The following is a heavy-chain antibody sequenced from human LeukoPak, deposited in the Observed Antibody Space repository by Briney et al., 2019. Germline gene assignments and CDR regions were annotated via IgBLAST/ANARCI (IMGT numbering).Heavy chain of an antibody. CDR3: ARGASGYCSSTSCLDFDY. D-gene: IGHD2-2*01. V-gene: IGHV4-59*01. CDR2: IYYSGST. Sequence: SETLSLTCTVSGVSISSYYWSWIRQPPGQGLEWIGYIYYSGSTNYNPSLKSPVTISVDTSKNQFSLKLSSVTAADTAVYYCARGASGYCSSTSCLDFDYWGQGTLVTVSS. J-gene: IGHJ4*02. CDR1: GVSISSYY.